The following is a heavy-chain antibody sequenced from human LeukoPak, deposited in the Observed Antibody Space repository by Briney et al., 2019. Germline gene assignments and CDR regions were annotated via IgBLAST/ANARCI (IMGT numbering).Heavy chain of an antibody. J-gene: IGHJ4*02. V-gene: IGHV4-38-2*01. D-gene: IGHD1-26*01. CDR2: IYYSGST. CDR3: ARLRGELTFDY. Sequence: GSLRLSCAASGFTFSSYGMSWVRQAPGKGLEWIGTIYYSGSTYYNPSLKSRVTISVDTSKNQFSLKLSSVTAADTAVYYCARLRGELTFDYWGQGTLVTVSS. CDR1: GFTFSSYG.